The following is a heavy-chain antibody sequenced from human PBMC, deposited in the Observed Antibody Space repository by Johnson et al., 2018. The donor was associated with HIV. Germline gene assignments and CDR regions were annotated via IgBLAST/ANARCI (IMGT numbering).Heavy chain of an antibody. D-gene: IGHD1-26*01. CDR3: ARYGISFVGATTVKWAFDI. Sequence: VQLVESGGGLVQPGGSLKLSCVASGFTFSASAIHWVRQASGKGLEWVGHISSKTNSYATELAASLKGRFTISRDDSKNTAYLQINSLKSEDAAVYYCARYGISFVGATTVKWAFDIWGQGTMVTVSS. CDR2: ISSKTNSYAT. CDR1: GFTFSASA. V-gene: IGHV3-73*01. J-gene: IGHJ3*02.